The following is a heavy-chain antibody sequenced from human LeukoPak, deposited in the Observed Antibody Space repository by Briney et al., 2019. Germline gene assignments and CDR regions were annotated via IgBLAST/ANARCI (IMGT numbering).Heavy chain of an antibody. J-gene: IGHJ3*02. Sequence: SETLSLTCAVYGGSFSGYYWSWIRQPPGKGLEWIGEINHSGSTNYNPSLKSRVTISVDTSKNQFSLKLSSVTAADTAVYYCARGVSWTCRGAFDIWGQGTMVTVSS. CDR3: ARGVSWTCRGAFDI. CDR2: INHSGST. D-gene: IGHD1-1*01. V-gene: IGHV4-34*01. CDR1: GGSFSGYY.